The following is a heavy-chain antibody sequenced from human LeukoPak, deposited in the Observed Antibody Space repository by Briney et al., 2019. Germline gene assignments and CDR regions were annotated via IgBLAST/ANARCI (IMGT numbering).Heavy chain of an antibody. V-gene: IGHV3-30*02. D-gene: IGHD6-19*01. J-gene: IGHJ4*02. CDR3: AKAGTQQWLLFVGVY. Sequence: GGSLRLSCAASGFTFSTYGMLWVRQAPGQGPEWVALIRYDGSNKYYADSVKGRFTISRDNSKNTLYLQMNSLRVEDTAMYYCAKAGTQQWLLFVGVYWGQGVLVTVSS. CDR2: IRYDGSNK. CDR1: GFTFSTYG.